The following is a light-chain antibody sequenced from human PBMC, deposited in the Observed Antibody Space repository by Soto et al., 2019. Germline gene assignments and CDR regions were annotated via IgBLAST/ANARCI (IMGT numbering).Light chain of an antibody. J-gene: IGKJ1*01. V-gene: IGKV4-1*01. CDR3: QQYYGTLPT. CDR1: QSVLYSSNNKNY. CDR2: GAS. Sequence: DIVMTQSPLSLAVSLGERATINCKSSQSVLYSSNNKNYLAWYQQKPGQPPKLLIYGASTRESGVPDRFGGSGSGTAFTLTISSLQAGDVAVYFCQQYYGTLPTFGQGTKVEI.